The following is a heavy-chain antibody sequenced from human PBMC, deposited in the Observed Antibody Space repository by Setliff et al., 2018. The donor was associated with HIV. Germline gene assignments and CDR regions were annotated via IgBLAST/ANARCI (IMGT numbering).Heavy chain of an antibody. J-gene: IGHJ4*02. CDR3: ARRGVVTALV. Sequence: SETLSLTCTVSGDSINKYYWSWIRQPPGKGLEWIGFIYISGSTMYNPSLKSRITISVDRSKNLFSLKLISVTAADTAVYFCARRGVVTALVWGQGLLVTVSS. D-gene: IGHD2-21*02. V-gene: IGHV4-4*08. CDR2: IYISGST. CDR1: GDSINKYY.